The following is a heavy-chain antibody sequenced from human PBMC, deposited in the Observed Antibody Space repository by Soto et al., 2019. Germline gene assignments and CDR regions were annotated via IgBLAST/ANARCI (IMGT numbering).Heavy chain of an antibody. V-gene: IGHV5-10-1*01. Sequence: GESLKISCKGSGYSFTSYWISWVRQMPGKGLEWMGRIDPSDSYTNYSPSLQGHVTISADKSISTASLHWRSLKASDTAMYYCARKGAATPPPSYYYSYGMDVWGQGTTVTVSS. CDR1: GYSFTSYW. D-gene: IGHD2-15*01. CDR3: ARKGAATPPPSYYYSYGMDV. J-gene: IGHJ6*02. CDR2: IDPSDSYT.